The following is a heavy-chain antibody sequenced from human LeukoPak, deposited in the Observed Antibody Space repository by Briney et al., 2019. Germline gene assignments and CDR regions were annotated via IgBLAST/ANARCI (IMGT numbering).Heavy chain of an antibody. V-gene: IGHV3-23*01. CDR3: AKDIQLST. CDR2: IGASGEST. J-gene: IGHJ3*01. D-gene: IGHD5-24*01. Sequence: PGGSPRLSCAASGFTFSSYEMNWVRQAPGKGLEWVSLIGASGESTYYADSVKGRFTISRDNSKNTLSLQMNSLRVEDTAMYFCAKDIQLSTWGLGTMVTVSS. CDR1: GFTFSSYE.